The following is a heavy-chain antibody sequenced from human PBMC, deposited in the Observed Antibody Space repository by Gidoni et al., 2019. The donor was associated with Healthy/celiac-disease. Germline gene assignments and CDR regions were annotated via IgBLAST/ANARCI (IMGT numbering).Heavy chain of an antibody. V-gene: IGHV1-69*06. CDR3: ARTYSGYDFLDY. CDR1: GGTFRRYA. CDR2: IIPIFGTA. D-gene: IGHD5-12*01. Sequence: QVQLVQSGAEVKKPGSSVKVSCKASGGTFRRYAISWVRQAPGQVLAWMGGIIPIFGTANYAQKFQGRVTIPADKSTSTAYMELSSLRSEDTAVYYCARTYSGYDFLDYWGQGTLVTVSS. J-gene: IGHJ4*02.